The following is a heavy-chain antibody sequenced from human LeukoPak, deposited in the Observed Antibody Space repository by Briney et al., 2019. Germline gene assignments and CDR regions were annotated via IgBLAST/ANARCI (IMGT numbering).Heavy chain of an antibody. CDR3: AREHTPYGSGCTAAY. V-gene: IGHV3-48*01. CDR2: VSPSSTTI. Sequence: GGSLRLSCAASGFTFSNYGLNWVRQAPGEGLEWVSYVSPSSTTIYYADSVKGRFTISRDNAKNSLYLQVNSLRAEDTAVYYCAREHTPYGSGCTAAYWGQGTLVTVSS. CDR1: GFTFSNYG. J-gene: IGHJ4*02. D-gene: IGHD6-19*01.